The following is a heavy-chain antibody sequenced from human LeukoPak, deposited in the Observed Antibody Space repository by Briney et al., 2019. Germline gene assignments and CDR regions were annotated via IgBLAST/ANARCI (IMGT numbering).Heavy chain of an antibody. Sequence: GGSLRLSCAASGFTISSNYMNRVRQTPGKGLDWVSVISDGGSTYYADSVRGRFTISRDNSKNTVFLQMNSLRVEDTAVYYCARGVFDWGQGTLVTVSS. CDR3: ARGVFD. D-gene: IGHD3-3*01. CDR2: ISDGGST. V-gene: IGHV3-53*01. CDR1: GFTISSNY. J-gene: IGHJ4*02.